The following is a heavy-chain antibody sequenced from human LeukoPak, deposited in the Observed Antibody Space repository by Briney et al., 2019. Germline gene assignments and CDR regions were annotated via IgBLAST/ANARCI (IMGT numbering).Heavy chain of an antibody. D-gene: IGHD3-22*01. CDR2: IIPIFGTA. V-gene: IGHV1-69*05. CDR1: GGTFSSYA. J-gene: IGHJ5*02. Sequence: GSSVKVSCKASGGTFSSYAISWVRRAPGQGLEWMGGIIPIFGTANYAQKFQGRVTITTDESTSTAYMELNSLRSEDTAVYYCVRVIDSLGYWFDPWGQGTLVTVSS. CDR3: VRVIDSLGYWFDP.